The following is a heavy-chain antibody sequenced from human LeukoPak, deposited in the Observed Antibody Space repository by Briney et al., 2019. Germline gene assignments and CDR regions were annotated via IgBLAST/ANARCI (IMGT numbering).Heavy chain of an antibody. Sequence: SVKVSCKASGGTFSSYAISWVRQAPGQGLEWMGGIIPIFGTANYAQKFQGRVTITTDESTSTAYMELSSLRSEDTAVYYCARGALRYFDWLSYYYYYMDVWGKGTTVTVSS. D-gene: IGHD3-9*01. CDR3: ARGALRYFDWLSYYYYYMDV. CDR1: GGTFSSYA. CDR2: IIPIFGTA. V-gene: IGHV1-69*05. J-gene: IGHJ6*03.